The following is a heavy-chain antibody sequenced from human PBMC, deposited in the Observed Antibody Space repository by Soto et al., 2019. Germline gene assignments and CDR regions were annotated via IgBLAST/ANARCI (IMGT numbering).Heavy chain of an antibody. V-gene: IGHV3-30-3*01. CDR1: GFTFSSYA. J-gene: IGHJ5*02. CDR2: ISYDGSNK. CDR3: AGSELNWFDP. Sequence: QVQLVESGGGVVQPGRSLRLSCAASGFTFSSYAMHWVRQAPGKGLEWVAVISYDGSNKYYADSVKGRFTISRDNSKNTLYLQMNSLRAEDTAVYYCAGSELNWFDPWGQGTLVTVSS.